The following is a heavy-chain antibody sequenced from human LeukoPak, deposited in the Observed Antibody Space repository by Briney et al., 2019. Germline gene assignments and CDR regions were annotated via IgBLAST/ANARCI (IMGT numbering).Heavy chain of an antibody. CDR1: GFTFSGSA. J-gene: IGHJ4*02. D-gene: IGHD1-26*01. V-gene: IGHV3-73*01. CDR3: TRLSGSYSKYFDY. CDR2: IRSKANSYAT. Sequence: GGSLRLSCTASGFTFSGSAMHWVRQASGKGLEWVGRIRSKANSYATAYAASVKGRFTVSRDDSKNTAYLQMNSLKTEDTAVYYCTRLSGSYSKYFDYWGQGTLVTVSS.